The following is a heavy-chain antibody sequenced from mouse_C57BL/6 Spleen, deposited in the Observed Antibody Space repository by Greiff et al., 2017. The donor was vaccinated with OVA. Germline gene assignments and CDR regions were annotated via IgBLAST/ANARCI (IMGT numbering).Heavy chain of an antibody. Sequence: EVQRVESGPGLVKPSQSLSLTCSVTGYSITSGYYWNWIRQFPGNKLEWMGYISYDGSNNYNPSLKNRISITRDTSKNQFFLKLNSVTTEDTATYYCARGTAQAPYYFDYWGQGTTLTVSS. J-gene: IGHJ2*01. V-gene: IGHV3-6*01. D-gene: IGHD3-2*02. CDR1: GYSITSGYY. CDR2: ISYDGSN. CDR3: ARGTAQAPYYFDY.